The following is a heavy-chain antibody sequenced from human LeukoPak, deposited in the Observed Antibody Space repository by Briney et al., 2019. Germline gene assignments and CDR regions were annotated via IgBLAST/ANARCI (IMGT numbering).Heavy chain of an antibody. V-gene: IGHV3-7*01. CDR1: GFTFSSHW. CDR3: ARDRLNAFWSGDSWDY. CDR2: IKQEGSEK. J-gene: IGHJ4*02. Sequence: GGSLRLSCAASGFTFSSHWMSWVRQAPGKGLEWVANIKQEGSEKYYVDSVKGRFTISRDTTKTSLYLQMNSLRAEDTAVYYCARDRLNAFWSGDSWDYWGQGTLVTVSS. D-gene: IGHD3-3*01.